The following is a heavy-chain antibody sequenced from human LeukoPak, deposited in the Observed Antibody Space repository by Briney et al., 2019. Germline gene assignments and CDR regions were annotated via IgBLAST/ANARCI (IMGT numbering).Heavy chain of an antibody. J-gene: IGHJ1*01. V-gene: IGHV4-4*02. CDR1: GGSITTTNG. CDR2: VHLSGAT. D-gene: IGHD7-27*01. CDR3: TGETGAFFVFCF. Sequence: PSGTLSLTCALSGGSITTTNGWSWVRQPPGKGLEWIGEVHLSGATNYNPSLESRVSMSIDKSKNHLSLEVTSVTAADTAIYYCTGETGAFFVFCFWGQGTLLTVSS.